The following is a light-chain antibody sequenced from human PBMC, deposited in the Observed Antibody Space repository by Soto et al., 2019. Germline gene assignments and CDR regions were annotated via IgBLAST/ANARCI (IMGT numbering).Light chain of an antibody. J-gene: IGKJ1*01. Sequence: IQMTQSPSSLSASVGDRVTITCRASQSISTYVNWYQQKPGKAPKLLIYASSSLQSGVPSRFSGSGSGTHFTLTINSLQPEDFATYYCQKSFSPPRTFGPGTRVE. CDR3: QKSFSPPRT. V-gene: IGKV1-39*01. CDR1: QSISTY. CDR2: ASS.